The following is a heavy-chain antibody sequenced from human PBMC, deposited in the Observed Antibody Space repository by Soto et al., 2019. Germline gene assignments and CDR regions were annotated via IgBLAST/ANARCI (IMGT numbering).Heavy chain of an antibody. J-gene: IGHJ3*01. V-gene: IGHV6-1*01. Sequence: SQTLSLTCAISGDSVSSDITSLNWIRQSPSRGLEWLGRTYYRSRWFHDYADSVKSRITINADTSKNQFSLELKSMTPEDTAVYYCARGNALNVWGQGTLVTVSS. CDR3: ARGNALNV. CDR2: TYYRSRWFH. CDR1: GDSVSSDITS.